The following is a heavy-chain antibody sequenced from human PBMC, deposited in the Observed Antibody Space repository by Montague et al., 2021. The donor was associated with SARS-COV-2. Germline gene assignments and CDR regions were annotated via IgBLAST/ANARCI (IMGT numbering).Heavy chain of an antibody. J-gene: IGHJ6*02. V-gene: IGHV4-39*07. Sequence: SETLSLTSTVSGGSISSSSYYWGWIRQPPGKGLEWIGSIYYTGSTYYXPSLKSRVTISVDTSKNQFSLKLSSMTAADTAVYYCARDTRIAMLVVVTRYGLDVWGQGTTVTVSS. D-gene: IGHD3-22*01. CDR3: ARDTRIAMLVVVTRYGLDV. CDR1: GGSISSSSYY. CDR2: IYYTGST.